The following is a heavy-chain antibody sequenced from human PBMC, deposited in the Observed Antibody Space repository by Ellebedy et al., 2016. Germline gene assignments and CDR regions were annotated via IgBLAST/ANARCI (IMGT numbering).Heavy chain of an antibody. J-gene: IGHJ6*02. V-gene: IGHV4-39*07. CDR3: ARLYGSGSYYNLDV. CDR2: IYYSGST. D-gene: IGHD3-10*01. CDR1: GGSISSSSYY. Sequence: SETLSLXCTVSGGSISSSSYYWGWIRQPPGKGLEWIGSIYYSGSTYYNPSLKSRVTISVDTSKNQFSLKLSSVTAADTAVYYCARLYGSGSYYNLDVWGQGTTVTVSS.